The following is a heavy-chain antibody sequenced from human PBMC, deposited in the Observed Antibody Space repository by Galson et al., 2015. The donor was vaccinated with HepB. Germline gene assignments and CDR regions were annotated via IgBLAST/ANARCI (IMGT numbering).Heavy chain of an antibody. CDR1: GYTFTSYA. Sequence: SVKVSCKASGYTFTSYAMNWVRQAPGQGLEWMGWINTNTGNPTYAQGFTGRFVFSLDTSVSTAYLQISSLKAEDTAVYYCASPPIAVADPGPYYFDYWGQGTLVTVSS. CDR2: INTNTGNP. D-gene: IGHD6-19*01. V-gene: IGHV7-4-1*02. CDR3: ASPPIAVADPGPYYFDY. J-gene: IGHJ4*02.